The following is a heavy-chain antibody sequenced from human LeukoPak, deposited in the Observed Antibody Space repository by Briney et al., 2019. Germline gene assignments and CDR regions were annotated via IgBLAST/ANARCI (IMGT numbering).Heavy chain of an antibody. V-gene: IGHV3-48*01. CDR3: ARGPLAAAGTLTYYYYGMDV. J-gene: IGHJ6*02. CDR2: ISSSSSTI. D-gene: IGHD6-13*01. Sequence: PGGSLRLSCAASGFTFSSYSMNWVRQAPGKGLEWVSYISSSSSTIYYADSVKGRFTISRDNAKNSLYLQMNSLRAEDTAVYYCARGPLAAAGTLTYYYYGMDVWGQGTTVTVSS. CDR1: GFTFSSYS.